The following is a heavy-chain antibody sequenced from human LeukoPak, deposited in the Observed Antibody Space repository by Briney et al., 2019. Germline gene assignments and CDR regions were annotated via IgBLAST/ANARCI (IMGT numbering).Heavy chain of an antibody. D-gene: IGHD1-14*01. J-gene: IGHJ6*02. CDR1: GFTFSSYA. CDR3: AKIEIPGTPNYYGMDV. CDR2: ISGSGGST. V-gene: IGHV3-23*01. Sequence: HSGASLRLSCAASGFTFSSYAMGWVRQAPGKGLEWVSAISGSGGSTYYADSVKGRFTISRDNSKNTLYLQMNSLRAEDTAVYYCAKIEIPGTPNYYGMDVWGQGTTVTVSS.